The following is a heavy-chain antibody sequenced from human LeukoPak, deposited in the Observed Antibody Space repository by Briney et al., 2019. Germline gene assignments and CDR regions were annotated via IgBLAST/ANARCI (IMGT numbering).Heavy chain of an antibody. CDR1: GGSLNSGDYF. J-gene: IGHJ4*02. V-gene: IGHV4-39*07. D-gene: IGHD6-19*01. Sequence: SQTLSLTCTVSGGSLNSGDYFWSWIRQPPGKGLEWIGSIYYSGSTYYNPSLKSRVTISVDTSKNQFSLKLSSVTAADTAVYYCASVIVERRGSGWPFDYWGQGTLVTVSS. CDR3: ASVIVERRGSGWPFDY. CDR2: IYYSGST.